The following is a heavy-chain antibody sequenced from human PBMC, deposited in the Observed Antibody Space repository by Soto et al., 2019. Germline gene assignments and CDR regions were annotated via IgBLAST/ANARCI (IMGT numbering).Heavy chain of an antibody. J-gene: IGHJ5*02. D-gene: IGHD4-4*01. CDR3: VRADSYHNYRTKDL. V-gene: IGHV1-2*02. CDR1: GYSFTGYY. CDR2: ISPNTGDT. Sequence: QVQLVQSGAEVKKPGASVKVSCRASGYSFTGYYIHWVRQAPGQGLEWMGWISPNTGDTNYAQKFQGRVTLTRDTSISTFDLELSRLRSHDTAVFFCVRADSYHNYRTKDLSGQGTLVTVSS.